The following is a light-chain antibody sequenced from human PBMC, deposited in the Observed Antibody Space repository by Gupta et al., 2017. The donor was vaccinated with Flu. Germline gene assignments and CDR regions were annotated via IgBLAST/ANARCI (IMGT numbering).Light chain of an antibody. CDR1: GSISTN. Sequence: ATLSVSPWERATLSCGAIGSISTNIAWYQQKPGQAPRLLIYGASTRATGIPARFSGSGYGTDFTLTISSRQSDDFAVYYCHRYNNWPPYTFGPGTIVDVK. CDR3: HRYNNWPPYT. J-gene: IGKJ3*01. V-gene: IGKV3-15*01. CDR2: GAS.